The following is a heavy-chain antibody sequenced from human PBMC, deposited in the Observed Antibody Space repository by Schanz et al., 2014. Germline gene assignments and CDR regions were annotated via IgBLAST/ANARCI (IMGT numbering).Heavy chain of an antibody. Sequence: QVQLVESGGGVVQPGRSLRLSCAASGFTFSGYGMHWVRQAPGKGLEWVAIISYDGRHKNYADSVKGRFTISRDNSKNTLHLQMNSLRAEDTAVYYCARDRPSGYALDFWGQGTLVTVSS. J-gene: IGHJ4*02. CDR1: GFTFSGYG. CDR3: ARDRPSGYALDF. D-gene: IGHD5-12*01. V-gene: IGHV3-30*03. CDR2: ISYDGRHK.